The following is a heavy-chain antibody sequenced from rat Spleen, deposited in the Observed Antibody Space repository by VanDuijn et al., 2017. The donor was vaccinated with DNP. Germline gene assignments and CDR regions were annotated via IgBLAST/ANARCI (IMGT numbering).Heavy chain of an antibody. V-gene: IGHV5-22*01. D-gene: IGHD1-11*01. CDR1: GFTLSDYY. CDR3: ARHPLYGGYMYFDS. CDR2: INYDGGST. Sequence: EVQLVESGGGLVQPGRSLKLSCAASGFTLSDYYMAWVRQAPAKGLEWVAYINYDGGSTYNGDSVKGRFTISRDNAKNTLYLQMNSLRSEDTATYYCARHPLYGGYMYFDSWGQGVMVTVSS. J-gene: IGHJ2*01.